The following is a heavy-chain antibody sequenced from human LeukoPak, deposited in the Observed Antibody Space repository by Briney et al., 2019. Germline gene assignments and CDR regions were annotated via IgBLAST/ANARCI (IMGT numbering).Heavy chain of an antibody. CDR1: AFTFSTYW. CDR2: INSDGSST. D-gene: IGHD3-16*01. J-gene: IGHJ4*02. CDR3: ARGDVFFDN. V-gene: IGHV3-74*01. Sequence: GGSLRLSCAASAFTFSTYWMHLVRQAPGKGLVWVSRINSDGSSTSYADSVKGRFTISSDNAKNTLYLQMNSLRAEDTAVYYCARGDVFFDNWGQGTLVTVSS.